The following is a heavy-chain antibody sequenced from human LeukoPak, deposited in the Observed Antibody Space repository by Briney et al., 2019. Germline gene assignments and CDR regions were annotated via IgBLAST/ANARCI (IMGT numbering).Heavy chain of an antibody. Sequence: GGSLRLSCAASGFTFSSNAMHWGRQAPGKGLEWVAVISYDGSNKYYADSVKGRFTISRDNSKNTLYLQMNSLRAEDTAVYYCARDHYDSSGYYLFDYWGQGTLVTVSS. CDR1: GFTFSSNA. CDR3: ARDHYDSSGYYLFDY. CDR2: ISYDGSNK. J-gene: IGHJ4*02. D-gene: IGHD3-22*01. V-gene: IGHV3-30*01.